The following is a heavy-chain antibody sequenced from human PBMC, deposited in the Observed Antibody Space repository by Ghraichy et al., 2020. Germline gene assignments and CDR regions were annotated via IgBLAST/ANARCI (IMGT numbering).Heavy chain of an antibody. CDR1: GASFTNYD. D-gene: IGHD2-15*01. CDR2: VSRYGTT. V-gene: IGHV4-34*01. CDR3: ARGPSEIEVVGGAFRSPFFDH. Sequence: GSLRLSCAFYGASFTNYDWSWVRQPPGKRLEWIGEVSRYGTTYYNPSLKSRVTIPLDMSKNQFSLRLSSLTAADTAVYYCARGPSEIEVVGGAFRSPFFDHWGQGSLVTVSS. J-gene: IGHJ4*02.